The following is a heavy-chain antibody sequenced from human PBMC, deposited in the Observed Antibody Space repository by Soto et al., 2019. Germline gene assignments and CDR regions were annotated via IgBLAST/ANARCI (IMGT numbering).Heavy chain of an antibody. Sequence: QVQLVESGGGVVQPGRSLRLSCAASGFTFSSYGMHWVRQAPGKGLEWVAVISYDGSNKYYADSVKGRFTISRDNSKNSLYLQINRLRAEETAVYYCAIVSGGAFDIWGIVTMVTVSS. J-gene: IGHJ3*02. V-gene: IGHV3-30*03. D-gene: IGHD1-26*01. CDR2: ISYDGSNK. CDR1: GFTFSSYG. CDR3: AIVSGGAFDI.